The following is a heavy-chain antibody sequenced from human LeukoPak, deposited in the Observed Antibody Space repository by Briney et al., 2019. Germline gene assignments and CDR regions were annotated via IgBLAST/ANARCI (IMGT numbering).Heavy chain of an antibody. CDR3: AREPASQLWLTGDAFDI. Sequence: SETLSLTCTVSGGSISSGGYYWSWIRQHPGQGLEWIGYIYYSGSTYYNPSLKSRVTISVDTSKNQFSLKLSSVTAADTAVYYCAREPASQLWLTGDAFDIWGQGTMVTVSS. V-gene: IGHV4-31*03. CDR1: GGSISSGGYY. CDR2: IYYSGST. D-gene: IGHD5-18*01. J-gene: IGHJ3*02.